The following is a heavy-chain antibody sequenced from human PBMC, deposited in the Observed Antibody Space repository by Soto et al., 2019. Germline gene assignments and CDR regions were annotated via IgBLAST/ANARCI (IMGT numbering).Heavy chain of an antibody. CDR1: GDSVTSHY. CDR3: ARGWGRYAFDI. D-gene: IGHD3-16*01. Sequence: SETLSLTCSFSGDSVTSHYLTWIRQSPEKGLEWIGYMHYTGFSHYNPSLKSRLTISVDRSKNQFTLKLSSVTAADTTVYYCARGWGRYAFDIWGQGTMVTVSS. V-gene: IGHV4-59*02. J-gene: IGHJ3*02. CDR2: MHYTGFS.